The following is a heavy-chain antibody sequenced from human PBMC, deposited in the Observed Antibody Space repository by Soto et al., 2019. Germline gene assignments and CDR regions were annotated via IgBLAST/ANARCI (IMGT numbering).Heavy chain of an antibody. J-gene: IGHJ6*02. CDR2: ISYDGSNK. V-gene: IGHV3-30-3*01. Sequence: QVQLVESGGGVVQPGRSLRLSCAASGFTFSSYAMHWVRQAPGKGLEWVAVISYDGSNKYYADSVKGRFTISRDNSKNTLYLKMNSLRAEDTAVYYCARENDDYAHYYYYGMDVWGQGTTVTVSS. CDR3: ARENDDYAHYYYYGMDV. CDR1: GFTFSSYA. D-gene: IGHD4-17*01.